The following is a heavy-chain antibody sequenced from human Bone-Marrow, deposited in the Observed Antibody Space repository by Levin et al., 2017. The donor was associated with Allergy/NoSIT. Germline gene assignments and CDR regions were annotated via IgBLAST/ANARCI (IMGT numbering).Heavy chain of an antibody. Sequence: GGSLRLSCAASGLTVSSNYMSWVRQAPGKGLEWVSVIYSGGSTYYADSVKGRFTISRDNSKNTLYLQMNSLRAEDTAVYYCARDRRPYSSSWGYFYFWGQGTLVTVSS. CDR3: ARDRRPYSSSWGYFYF. D-gene: IGHD6-13*01. CDR2: IYSGGST. V-gene: IGHV3-66*01. CDR1: GLTVSSNY. J-gene: IGHJ4*02.